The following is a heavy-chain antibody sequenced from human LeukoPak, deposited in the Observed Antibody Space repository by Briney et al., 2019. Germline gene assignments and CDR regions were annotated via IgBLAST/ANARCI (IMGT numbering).Heavy chain of an antibody. Sequence: SETLSLTCAVYGESFSGYYWSWIRQPPGKGLEWIGDINHSGSTNYNPSLKSRVTISVDTSKHQFSLNLNSVTAADTAVYYCARGGGRDFDYWGQGTLVTVSS. CDR2: INHSGST. V-gene: IGHV4-34*01. J-gene: IGHJ4*02. D-gene: IGHD2-15*01. CDR1: GESFSGYY. CDR3: ARGGGRDFDY.